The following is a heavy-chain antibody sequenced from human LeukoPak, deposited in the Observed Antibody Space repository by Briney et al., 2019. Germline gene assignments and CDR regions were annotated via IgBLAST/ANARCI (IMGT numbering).Heavy chain of an antibody. V-gene: IGHV1-2*02. D-gene: IGHD2-21*01. CDR3: ARGGIVVLGVMDI. CDR2: INPSSGGT. Sequence: ASVNVSCKASGYTFTGYSMHWVRQAPGQGLEWMGWINPSSGGTNYAQKFQGRVTMTRDTSINTSYVELKRLRSDDTAVYYCARGGIVVLGVMDIWGQGTVVTVSS. CDR1: GYTFTGYS. J-gene: IGHJ3*02.